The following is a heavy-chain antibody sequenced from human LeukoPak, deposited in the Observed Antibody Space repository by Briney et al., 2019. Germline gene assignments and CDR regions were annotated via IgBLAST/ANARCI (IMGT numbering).Heavy chain of an antibody. CDR2: IYYSGST. D-gene: IGHD6-19*01. CDR3: ARDTAVAIPFDY. V-gene: IGHV4-59*01. J-gene: IGHJ4*02. Sequence: SETLSLTCTVSGGSISSYYWSWIRQPPGKGLDWIGYIYYSGSTNYNPSLKSRVTISVDTSKHQFSLRLSSVTAADTAVYYCARDTAVAIPFDYWGQGTLVTVSS. CDR1: GGSISSYY.